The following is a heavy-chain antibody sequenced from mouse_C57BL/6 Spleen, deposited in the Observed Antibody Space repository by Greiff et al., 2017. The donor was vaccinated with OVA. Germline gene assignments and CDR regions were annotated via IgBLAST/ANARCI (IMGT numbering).Heavy chain of an antibody. V-gene: IGHV1-19*01. CDR1: GYTFTDYY. J-gene: IGHJ2*01. CDR3: ANIYYDYDEGY. D-gene: IGHD2-4*01. Sequence: EVMLVESGPVLVKPGASVKMSCKASGYTFTDYYMNWVKQSHGKSLEWIGVINPYNGGTSYNQKFKGKATLTVDKSSSTAYMELNSLTSEDSAVYYCANIYYDYDEGYWGQGTTLTVSS. CDR2: INPYNGGT.